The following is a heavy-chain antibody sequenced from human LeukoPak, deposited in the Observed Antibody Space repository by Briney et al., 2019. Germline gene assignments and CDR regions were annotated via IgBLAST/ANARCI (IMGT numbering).Heavy chain of an antibody. J-gene: IGHJ3*02. D-gene: IGHD3-10*01. Sequence: PGGSLRLSCAASGFTFSSYGMHWVRQAPGKGLEWVAVISYDGSNKYYADSVKGRFTISRGNSKNTLYLQMNSLRAEDTAVYYCAKVRAYGSGSFDIWGQGTMVTVSS. V-gene: IGHV3-30*18. CDR2: ISYDGSNK. CDR1: GFTFSSYG. CDR3: AKVRAYGSGSFDI.